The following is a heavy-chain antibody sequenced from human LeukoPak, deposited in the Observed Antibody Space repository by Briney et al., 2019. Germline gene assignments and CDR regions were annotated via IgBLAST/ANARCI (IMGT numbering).Heavy chain of an antibody. CDR3: ARDQSYGDYRYYFDY. V-gene: IGHV3-21*01. J-gene: IGHJ4*02. CDR1: GFTFSSYS. Sequence: PGGSLRLSCAASGFTFSSYSMNWVRQAPGKGLEWVSSISSSSSYIYYADSVKGRFTISRDNAKNSLYLQMNSLRAEDTAVYYCARDQSYGDYRYYFDYWGQGTLVTVSS. D-gene: IGHD4-17*01. CDR2: ISSSSSYI.